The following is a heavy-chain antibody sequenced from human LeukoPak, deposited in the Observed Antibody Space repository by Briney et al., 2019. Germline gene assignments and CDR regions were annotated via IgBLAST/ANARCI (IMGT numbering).Heavy chain of an antibody. Sequence: SETLSLTCTVSGGSISSYYWSWIRQPPGKGLEWIGYIYYSGSTNYNPSLKSRVTISVDTSKNQFSLKLSSVTAADTAVYYCAKTMTTVTTSARNAFDIWGQGTMVTVSS. D-gene: IGHD4-17*01. J-gene: IGHJ3*02. CDR3: AKTMTTVTTSARNAFDI. CDR2: IYYSGST. CDR1: GGSISSYY. V-gene: IGHV4-59*12.